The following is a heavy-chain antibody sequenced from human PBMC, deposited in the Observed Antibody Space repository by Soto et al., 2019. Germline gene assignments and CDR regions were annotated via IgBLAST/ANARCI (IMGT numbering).Heavy chain of an antibody. Sequence: PSETLSLTCAVSGGSISSSNWWSWVRQSPEKGLEWIGEIYHSGSTNYNPSLKSRVTISVDKSENQFSLKLRSVTAADTAVYYCARAIAAAGEDYWGQGTLVTVSS. CDR1: GGSISSSNW. J-gene: IGHJ4*02. CDR2: IYHSGST. D-gene: IGHD6-13*01. CDR3: ARAIAAAGEDY. V-gene: IGHV4-4*02.